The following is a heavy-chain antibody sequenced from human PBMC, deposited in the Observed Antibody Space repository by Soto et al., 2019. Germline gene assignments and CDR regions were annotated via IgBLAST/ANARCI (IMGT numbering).Heavy chain of an antibody. J-gene: IGHJ4*02. Sequence: ASVKVSCKASGYTFTSYYMHWVRQAPGQGLEWMGIINPSGGSTNYAQKFQGRVTMTRDASTSTDYMELSSLRSEDTAVYYCAKDGPSGGYLNQFDYWGQGTLVTVSS. V-gene: IGHV1-46*01. D-gene: IGHD1-26*01. CDR3: AKDGPSGGYLNQFDY. CDR1: GYTFTSYY. CDR2: INPSGGST.